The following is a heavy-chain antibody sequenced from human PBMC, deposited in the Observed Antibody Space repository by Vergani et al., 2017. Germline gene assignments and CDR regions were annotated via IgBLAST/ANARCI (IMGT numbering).Heavy chain of an antibody. D-gene: IGHD1-26*01. Sequence: QVQLVQSGAEVKKPGSSVKVSCKASGGTFSSYAISWVRQAPGQGLEWMGGIIPIFGTANYAQKFQGRVTITADKSTSTAYMELSSLRSEDTAVYYCASGGSGSYYIPHWFDPWGQGTLVTVSS. CDR2: IIPIFGTA. V-gene: IGHV1-69*06. J-gene: IGHJ5*02. CDR3: ASGGSGSYYIPHWFDP. CDR1: GGTFSSYA.